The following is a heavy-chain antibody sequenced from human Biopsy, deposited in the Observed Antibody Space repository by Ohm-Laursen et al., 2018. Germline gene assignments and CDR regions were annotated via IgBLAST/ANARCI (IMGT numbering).Heavy chain of an antibody. Sequence: SLRLSLADSVFNYGDPGCCWLRQAQGRGMDCVGIICSENSGATIEYTAPVKGRFTVSRYDSKIISYLDMNTLKTEDTSMYYCSTWTGGYSYFSLWGRGTLVTVSS. CDR3: STWTGGYSYFSL. CDR1: VFNYGDPG. D-gene: IGHD5-12*01. CDR2: ICSENSGATI. V-gene: IGHV3-49*01. J-gene: IGHJ4*02.